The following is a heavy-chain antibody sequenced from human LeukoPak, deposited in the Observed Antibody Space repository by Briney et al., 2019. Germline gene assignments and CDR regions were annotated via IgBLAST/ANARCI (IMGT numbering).Heavy chain of an antibody. CDR3: ARRPTARQYGDYFDY. D-gene: IGHD4-17*01. V-gene: IGHV2-5*01. CDR2: IYWNEDK. Sequence: SGPTLVKPTQTLTLTCTFSGFSLSTTAVAVGWIRQPPGKAPEWLALIYWNEDKRYSPSLKSRLTISKDTSKNQVVLTMTNMDPVDTATYYCARRPTARQYGDYFDYWGQGTLVTVSS. J-gene: IGHJ4*02. CDR1: GFSLSTTAVA.